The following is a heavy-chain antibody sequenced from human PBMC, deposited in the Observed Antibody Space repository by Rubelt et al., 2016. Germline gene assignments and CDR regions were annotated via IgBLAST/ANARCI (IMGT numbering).Heavy chain of an antibody. J-gene: IGHJ2*01. CDR1: GFTFSTYW. V-gene: IGHV3-23*04. CDR3: AKGPRGLWYVDL. Sequence: EVQLVESGGGLVQPGGSLRLSCAASGFTFSTYWMSWVRQAPGKGLEWVSAISGSGGSKYYADYVKGRITISRDHSKKTLYLQMNILRADDTAVYYCAKGPRGLWYVDLWGRGTLVTVSS. CDR2: ISGSGGSK.